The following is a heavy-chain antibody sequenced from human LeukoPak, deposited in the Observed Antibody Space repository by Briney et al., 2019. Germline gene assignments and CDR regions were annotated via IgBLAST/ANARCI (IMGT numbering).Heavy chain of an antibody. CDR2: ISSYSGTI. V-gene: IGHV3-48*02. J-gene: IGHJ1*01. CDR3: AREMGY. CDR1: GFTFSSYS. D-gene: IGHD5-24*01. Sequence: GGSLRLSCAASGFTFSSYSMNWGRQAPGKGLEWVSYISSYSGTISYADSVKGRFAISRDNAKNSLYLQMNSLRDEDTAIYYCAREMGYWGQGTLVTVSS.